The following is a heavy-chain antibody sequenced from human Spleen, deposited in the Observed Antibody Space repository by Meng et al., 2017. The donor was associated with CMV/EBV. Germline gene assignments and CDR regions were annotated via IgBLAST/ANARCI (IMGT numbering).Heavy chain of an antibody. Sequence: GGSLRLSCAASGFTFSSYAMSWVRQAPGKGLEWVSAISGSGGSTYYADSVKGRFTISRDNSKNTLYLQMNSLRAEDTAVYYCAKDAGEAAADHGNAFDIWGQGTMVTVSS. CDR2: ISGSGGST. V-gene: IGHV3-23*01. CDR3: AKDAGEAAADHGNAFDI. J-gene: IGHJ3*02. D-gene: IGHD6-13*01. CDR1: GFTFSSYA.